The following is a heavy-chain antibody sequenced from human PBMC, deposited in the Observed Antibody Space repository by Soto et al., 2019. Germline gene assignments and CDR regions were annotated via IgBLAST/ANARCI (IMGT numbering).Heavy chain of an antibody. D-gene: IGHD6-19*01. CDR3: ARVGGSGWNFDS. CDR1: GGSISSYY. Sequence: SETLSLTSTVSGGSISSYYWNWIRQSPGKGLEWIGYIYSSGSTHYSPSLRSRVTMSVDTSKNQFSLKLNSMTAADTAIYYCARVGGSGWNFDSWGQGILVTVSS. V-gene: IGHV4-59*01. J-gene: IGHJ4*02. CDR2: IYSSGST.